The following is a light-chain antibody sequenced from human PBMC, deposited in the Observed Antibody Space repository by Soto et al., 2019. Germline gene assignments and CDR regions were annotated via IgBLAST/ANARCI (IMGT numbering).Light chain of an antibody. Sequence: QSVLTQPTSVSGAPGQRVTISCTGSSSNIGAGYDVHWYQQVPGTAPKLLISVNNKRPSGVPDRFSDSKSGASASLAITGLQAEDEADYYCQSYDRSLSAVVFGGGTQLTVL. J-gene: IGLJ2*01. CDR2: VNN. CDR3: QSYDRSLSAVV. CDR1: SSNIGAGYD. V-gene: IGLV1-40*01.